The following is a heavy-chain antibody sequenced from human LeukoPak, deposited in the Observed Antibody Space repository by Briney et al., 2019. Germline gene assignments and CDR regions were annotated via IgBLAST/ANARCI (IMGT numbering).Heavy chain of an antibody. D-gene: IGHD5-18*01. CDR2: INPSGDNT. V-gene: IGHV1-46*01. CDR3: ARGDLGIQLWPYYYYMDV. Sequence: ASVKVSCKASGYTFTNNFMHWVRQAPGQGLEWIGIINPSGDNTWYAQKFQGRVTMTRDMATSTDYLEVSSLRSEDTAVYYCARGDLGIQLWPYYYYMDVWGKGTTVTISS. CDR1: GYTFTNNF. J-gene: IGHJ6*03.